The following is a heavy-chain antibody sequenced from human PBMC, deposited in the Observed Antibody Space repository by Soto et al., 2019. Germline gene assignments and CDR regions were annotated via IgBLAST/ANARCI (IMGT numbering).Heavy chain of an antibody. V-gene: IGHV4-30-4*01. Sequence: SETLSLTCTVSGGSISSGDYYWSWIRQPPGKGLEWIGYIYYSGTTYYNPSLKSRVTISVDTSKNQFSLKLSSVSAADTALYYCARCSLVVVPAPGFDPWGRGTLVTVSS. D-gene: IGHD2-2*01. J-gene: IGHJ5*02. CDR1: GGSISSGDYY. CDR2: IYYSGTT. CDR3: ARCSLVVVPAPGFDP.